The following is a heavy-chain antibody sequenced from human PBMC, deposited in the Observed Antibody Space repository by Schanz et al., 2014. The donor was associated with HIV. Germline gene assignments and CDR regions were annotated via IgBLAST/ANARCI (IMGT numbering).Heavy chain of an antibody. J-gene: IGHJ4*02. D-gene: IGHD4-17*01. CDR1: GFTFSSYG. V-gene: IGHV3-30*18. Sequence: QVQLVESGGGLVRPGGSLRLSCAASGFTFSSYGMHWVRQAPGKGLEWVATISYDGGNKYFADSVKGRFTISRDNSKDTLYLQMNSLRADDTALYYCAKEQYGAVFDYWGQGTLVTVSS. CDR3: AKEQYGAVFDY. CDR2: ISYDGGNK.